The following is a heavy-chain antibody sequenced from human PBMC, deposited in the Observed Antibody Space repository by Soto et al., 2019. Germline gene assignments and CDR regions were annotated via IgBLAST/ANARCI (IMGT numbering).Heavy chain of an antibody. Sequence: PGGSLRFSCAASGFTFSSYSMNWVRQAPGKGLEWVSYISSSSSTIYYADSVKGRFTISRDNAKNSLYLQMNSLRDEDTAVYYCARETSYYDDSSGPETGYGMDVWGQGTTVTVSS. J-gene: IGHJ6*02. CDR2: ISSSSSTI. D-gene: IGHD3-22*01. V-gene: IGHV3-48*02. CDR3: ARETSYYDDSSGPETGYGMDV. CDR1: GFTFSSYS.